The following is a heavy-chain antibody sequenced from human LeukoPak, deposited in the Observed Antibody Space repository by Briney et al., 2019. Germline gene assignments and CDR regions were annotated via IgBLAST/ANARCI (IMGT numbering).Heavy chain of an antibody. V-gene: IGHV3-7*03. D-gene: IGHD2-21*02. J-gene: IGHJ4*02. CDR2: IKQDGSQK. CDR1: RFIFSTYW. CDR3: TTIAAVTHGL. Sequence: GGSLRLSCAASRFIFSTYWMTWVRQAPGKGLEWVANIKQDGSQKYYMDSVKGRFSISRDNAKNSLFLQMNNLRAEDTAVYYCTTIAAVTHGLWGQGTLVTVSS.